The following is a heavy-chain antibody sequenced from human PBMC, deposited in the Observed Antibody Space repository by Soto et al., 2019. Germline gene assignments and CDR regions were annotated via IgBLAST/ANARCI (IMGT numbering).Heavy chain of an antibody. Sequence: QVHLVESGGGVVQPGTSLRLSCAVSGFTFSDFDMHWVRQAPGKGLEWVAVIWSDGTNQYYADSVKGRFTIPRDTSTNTLYLQMNNLRVDDTAVYYCATLDNWGQGTLVTVSS. CDR1: GFTFSDFD. J-gene: IGHJ4*02. V-gene: IGHV3-33*01. CDR3: ATLDN. CDR2: IWSDGTNQ.